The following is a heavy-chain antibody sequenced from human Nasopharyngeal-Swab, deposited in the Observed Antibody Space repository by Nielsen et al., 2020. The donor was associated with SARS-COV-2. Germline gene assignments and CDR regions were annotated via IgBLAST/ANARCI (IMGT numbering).Heavy chain of an antibody. J-gene: IGHJ4*02. CDR3: ARDVIPAYGSGTYHDY. CDR2: INTKSGGT. D-gene: IGHD3-10*01. CDR1: GYSFAGYY. V-gene: IGHV1-2*06. Sequence: ASVKVSCQASGYSFAGYYMHWVRQAPGQGLEWMGRINTKSGGTDYAQKLQGRVTMTRDTSISTAYMELSSLISDDTAVYYCARDVIPAYGSGTYHDYWGQGTLVTVSS.